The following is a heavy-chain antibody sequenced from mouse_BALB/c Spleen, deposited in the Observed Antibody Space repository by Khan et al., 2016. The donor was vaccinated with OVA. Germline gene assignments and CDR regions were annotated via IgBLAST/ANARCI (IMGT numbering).Heavy chain of an antibody. CDR1: GYIFTSYW. CDR2: IYPGTGST. D-gene: IGHD2-10*02. CDR3: TREKYGNYWGAMDY. Sequence: VELVESGTELVRPGASVKLSCKTSGYIFTSYWIHWVKQRSGQGLEWIGRIYPGTGSTYYNDNFKGQVTLSADNSYSTAYMQLSSLKSEDSAVDMYTREKYGNYWGAMDYWGQGTSVTVSS. V-gene: IGHV1S132*01. J-gene: IGHJ4*01.